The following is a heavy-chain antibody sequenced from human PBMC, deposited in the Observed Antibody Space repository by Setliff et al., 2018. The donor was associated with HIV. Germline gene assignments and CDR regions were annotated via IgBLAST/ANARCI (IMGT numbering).Heavy chain of an antibody. CDR1: GFTFTNAW. CDR2: IKGRSDGGAT. Sequence: GESLRLSCAASGFTFTNAWMSWVRQAPGKGLEWVGRIKGRSDGGATDYAAPVKGRFTISRDDSRNTLFPQMNSLQTEDTAVYYCTTEDGTYMYYFDYWGLGTLVTVSS. V-gene: IGHV3-15*01. CDR3: TTEDGTYMYYFDY. J-gene: IGHJ4*02. D-gene: IGHD1-1*01.